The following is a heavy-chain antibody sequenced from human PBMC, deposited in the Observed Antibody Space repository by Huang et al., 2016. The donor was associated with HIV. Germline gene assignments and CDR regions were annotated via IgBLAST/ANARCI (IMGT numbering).Heavy chain of an antibody. V-gene: IGHV1-69*13. CDR1: GGTFSSYA. D-gene: IGHD3-22*01. CDR2: IIPIFGTA. CDR3: ARARGYYDSSVSYYFDY. Sequence: QVQLVQSGAEVKKPGSSVKVSCKASGGTFSSYAISWVRQATGQGLEWMGGIIPIFGTANDAQKFQGRVTITADESTSTAYMELSSLRSEDTAVYYCARARGYYDSSVSYYFDYWGQGTLVTVSS. J-gene: IGHJ4*02.